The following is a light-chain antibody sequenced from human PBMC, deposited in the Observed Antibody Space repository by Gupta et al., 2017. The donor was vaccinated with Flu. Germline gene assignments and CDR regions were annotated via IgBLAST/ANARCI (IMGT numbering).Light chain of an antibody. Sequence: EIVMTQSPATLSVSPGERATLSCGASQSVSSNLAWYQQKPGQAPRLLIYGASTRATVLPDRFSGSGSGKEFTHNISRLQSDDFEIYYCQNENKRPWTFGGGTKVEIK. CDR1: QSVSSN. CDR3: QNENKRPWT. V-gene: IGKV3-15*01. CDR2: GAS. J-gene: IGKJ1*01.